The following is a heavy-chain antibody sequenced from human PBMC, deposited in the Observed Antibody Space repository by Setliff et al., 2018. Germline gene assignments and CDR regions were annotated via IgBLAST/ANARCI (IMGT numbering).Heavy chain of an antibody. D-gene: IGHD3-22*01. V-gene: IGHV1-69-2*01. CDR3: ATDPFYYDSSGVDDY. Sequence: ASVKVSCKAPGYTFTDYYMHWVQQAPGKGLEWMGRVDPEDGETIYAEKFQGRVTITADTSTDTAYMELSSLRSEDTAVYYCATDPFYYDSSGVDDYWGQGTLVTVSS. J-gene: IGHJ4*02. CDR1: GYTFTDYY. CDR2: VDPEDGET.